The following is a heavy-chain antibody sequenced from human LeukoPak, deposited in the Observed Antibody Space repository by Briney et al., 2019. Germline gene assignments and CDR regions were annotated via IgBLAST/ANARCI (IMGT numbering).Heavy chain of an antibody. CDR1: GFTFDDYA. J-gene: IGHJ4*02. CDR3: AKDIRGSTSWYGLDY. D-gene: IGHD2-2*01. Sequence: TGGSLRLSCAASGFTFDDYAMHWVRQAPGKGLEWVSLISWDGGGTYYADSVKGRFTISRDNSKNSLFLQMNSLRPEDTALYYCAKDIRGSTSWYGLDYWGQGTLVTVSS. CDR2: ISWDGGGT. V-gene: IGHV3-43D*03.